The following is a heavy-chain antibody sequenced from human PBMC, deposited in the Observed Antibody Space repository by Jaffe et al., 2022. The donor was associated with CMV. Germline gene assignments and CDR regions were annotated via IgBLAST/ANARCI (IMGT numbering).Heavy chain of an antibody. CDR1: GFTFDDYA. CDR2: ISWNSDKI. J-gene: IGHJ4*02. V-gene: IGHV3-9*01. Sequence: EVQLVESGGGLVQPGRSLRLSCAASGFTFDDYAMHWVRQAPGKGLEWVSGISWNSDKIGYADSVKGRFTISRDNAKNSLYLQMNSLRAEDTALYYCAKDISPDYTFWSGFLHWGQGTLVTISS. CDR3: AKDISPDYTFWSGFLH. D-gene: IGHD3-3*01.